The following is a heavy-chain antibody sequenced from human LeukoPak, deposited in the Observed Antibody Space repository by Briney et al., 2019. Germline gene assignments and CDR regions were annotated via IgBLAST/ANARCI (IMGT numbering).Heavy chain of an antibody. J-gene: IGHJ4*02. V-gene: IGHV3-33*01. CDR3: ARFDYGGNLGFDY. CDR1: GFTFSSYG. CDR2: IWYDGSNK. D-gene: IGHD4-23*01. Sequence: PGGSLRLSCAASGFTFSSYGMHWVRQAPGKGLEWVAVIWYDGSNKYCADSVKGRFTISRDNSKNTLYLQMNSLRAEDTAVYYCARFDYGGNLGFDYWGQGTLVTVSS.